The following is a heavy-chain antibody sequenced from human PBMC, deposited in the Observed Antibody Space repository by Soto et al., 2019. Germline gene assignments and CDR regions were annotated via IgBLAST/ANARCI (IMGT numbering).Heavy chain of an antibody. V-gene: IGHV1-18*01. D-gene: IGHD3-22*01. CDR3: VKDRDSNSWPSRDV. Sequence: QVHLVQSGAEVKKPGASVNVSCKTSGYTFTRNGISWVRQAPGQGLEWMGWISPNSGNTRYAQKLQHRVIMTTDTSPSTAYMELRSLRSDDTAVDYCVKDRDSNSWPSRDVWGPGTTVTVSS. CDR2: ISPNSGNT. CDR1: GYTFTRNG. J-gene: IGHJ6*02.